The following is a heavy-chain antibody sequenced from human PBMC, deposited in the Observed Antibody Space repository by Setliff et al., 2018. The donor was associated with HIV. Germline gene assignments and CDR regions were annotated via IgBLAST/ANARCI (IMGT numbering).Heavy chain of an antibody. V-gene: IGHV4-4*07. D-gene: IGHD2-15*01. CDR1: GGSFSSYH. Sequence: SETLSLTCTVSGGSFSSYHWSWIRHRAGKGLEWIGHIYASGSTKYNPSLESRVTMSVDTSRTQFSLKLRSATAADTAVYYCALTGHRLLRGYMDVWGKGTTVTVSS. CDR3: ALTGHRLLRGYMDV. CDR2: IYASGST. J-gene: IGHJ6*03.